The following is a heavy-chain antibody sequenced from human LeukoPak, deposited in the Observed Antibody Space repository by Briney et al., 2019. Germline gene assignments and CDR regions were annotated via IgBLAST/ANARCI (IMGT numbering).Heavy chain of an antibody. CDR2: IIPILGIA. CDR1: GGTFSSYT. CDR3: ARDGPQDYYGSGSYYSPLFRYYYGMDV. V-gene: IGHV1-69*04. Sequence: GASVKVSCKASGGTFSSYTISWVRQAPGQGLEWMGRIIPILGIANYAQKFQGRVTITADKSTSTAYMELSSLRSEDTAVYYCARDGPQDYYGSGSYYSPLFRYYYGMDVWGQGTTVTVSS. J-gene: IGHJ6*02. D-gene: IGHD3-10*01.